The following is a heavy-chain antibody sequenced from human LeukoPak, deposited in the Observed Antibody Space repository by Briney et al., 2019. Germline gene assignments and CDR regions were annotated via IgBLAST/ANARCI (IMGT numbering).Heavy chain of an antibody. CDR1: GFTFSDYY. CDR2: ISSSSSTI. V-gene: IGHV3-11*04. D-gene: IGHD6-13*01. CDR3: AREGALRVAAAGGFDY. J-gene: IGHJ4*02. Sequence: GGSLRLSCAASGFTFSDYYMSWIRQAPGKGLEWVSYISSSSSTIYYADSVKGRFTISRDNAKNSLYLQMNSLRAEDTAVYYCAREGALRVAAAGGFDYWGQGTLVTVSS.